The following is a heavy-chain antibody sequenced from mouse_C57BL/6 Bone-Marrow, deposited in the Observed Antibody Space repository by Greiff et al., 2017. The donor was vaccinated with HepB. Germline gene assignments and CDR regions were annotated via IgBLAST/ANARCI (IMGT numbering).Heavy chain of an antibody. J-gene: IGHJ4*01. CDR3: ARTAHYDYDEGGAMDY. Sequence: VQLQQPGAELVKPGASVKMSCKASGYTFTSYWITWVKQRPGQGLEWIGDIYPGSGSTNYNEKFKSKATLTVDTSSSTAYMQLSSLTSEDSAVYYCARTAHYDYDEGGAMDYWGQGTSVTVSS. D-gene: IGHD2-4*01. V-gene: IGHV1-55*01. CDR2: IYPGSGST. CDR1: GYTFTSYW.